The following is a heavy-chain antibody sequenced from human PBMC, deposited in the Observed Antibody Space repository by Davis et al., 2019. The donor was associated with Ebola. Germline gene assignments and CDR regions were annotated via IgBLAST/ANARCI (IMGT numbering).Heavy chain of an antibody. D-gene: IGHD3-10*01. CDR1: GYRFAGNW. Sequence: GESLKISCKGSGYRFAGNWIGWVRQLPGKGLEWMGNFHPGTSDLKYSPSFQGQIIISVDRSIRTAYLEWRSLQSSDTAIYYCASQGHKRNYLIHDYWGQGTPVTVTS. J-gene: IGHJ4*02. CDR2: FHPGTSDL. CDR3: ASQGHKRNYLIHDY. V-gene: IGHV5-51*01.